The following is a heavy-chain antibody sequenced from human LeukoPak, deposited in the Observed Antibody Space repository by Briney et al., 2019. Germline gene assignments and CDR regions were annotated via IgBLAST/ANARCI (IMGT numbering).Heavy chain of an antibody. Sequence: GGSLRLSCAASGFTFSSYSMNWVRQAPGKGLEWVSYISSSSSTIYYADSVKGRFTISRDNAKNSLYLQMNSLRAEDTAVYYCARVDYYDILTGYYTHWGQGTLVTVSS. J-gene: IGHJ4*02. V-gene: IGHV3-48*04. CDR1: GFTFSSYS. CDR3: ARVDYYDILTGYYTH. CDR2: ISSSSSTI. D-gene: IGHD3-9*01.